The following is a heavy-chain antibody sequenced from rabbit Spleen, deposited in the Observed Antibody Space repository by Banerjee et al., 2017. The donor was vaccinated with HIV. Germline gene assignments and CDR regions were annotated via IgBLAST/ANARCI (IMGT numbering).Heavy chain of an antibody. CDR3: ARDTGSSFSTYGMDL. V-gene: IGHV1S40*01. CDR1: GFSFSSNYY. J-gene: IGHJ6*01. Sequence: QSLEESGGDLVKPGASLTLTCTASGFSFSSNYYMCWVRQAPGKGLEWIACIYTGSSGSTYYANWAKRRFTISKTSSTTVSLQVTSLTGADTATYFCARDTGSSFSTYGMDLWGQGTLVTVS. D-gene: IGHD8-1*01. CDR2: IYTGSSGST.